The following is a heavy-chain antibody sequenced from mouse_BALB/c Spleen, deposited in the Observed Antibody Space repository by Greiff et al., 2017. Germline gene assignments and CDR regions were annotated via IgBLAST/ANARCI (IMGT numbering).Heavy chain of an antibody. Sequence: DVKLVESGGGLVKPGGSLKLSCAASGFAFSSYDMSWVRQTPEKRLEWVAYISSGGGSTYYPDTVKGRFTISRDNAKNTLYLQMSSLKSEDTAMYYCARHYYGSSYYAMDYWGQGTSVTVSS. V-gene: IGHV5-12-1*01. D-gene: IGHD1-1*01. CDR2: ISSGGGST. CDR1: GFAFSSYD. J-gene: IGHJ4*01. CDR3: ARHYYGSSYYAMDY.